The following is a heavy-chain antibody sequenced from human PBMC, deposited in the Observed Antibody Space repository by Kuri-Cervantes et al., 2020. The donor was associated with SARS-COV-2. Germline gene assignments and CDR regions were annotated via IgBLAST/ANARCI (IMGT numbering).Heavy chain of an antibody. D-gene: IGHD3-22*01. Sequence: ESLKISCTVSGGSVSGGSYYWSWIRQPPGKGLEWIGYIYYSGSTNYNPSLKSRVTISVDTSKNQFSLKLSSVTAADTAVYYCARDHYDSSGYAFDIWGQGTMVTVSS. J-gene: IGHJ3*02. CDR3: ARDHYDSSGYAFDI. CDR1: GGSVSGGSYY. V-gene: IGHV4-61*01. CDR2: IYYSGST.